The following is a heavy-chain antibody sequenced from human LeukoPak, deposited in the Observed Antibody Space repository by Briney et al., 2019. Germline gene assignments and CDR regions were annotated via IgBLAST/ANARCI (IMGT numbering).Heavy chain of an antibody. J-gene: IGHJ4*02. CDR3: ARVGQQLVQGFDY. CDR2: ISSSSSYI. V-gene: IGHV3-21*01. Sequence: GRSLRLSCAASGFTFSSYGMHWVRQAPGKGLEWVSSISSSSSYIYYADSVKGRFTISRDNAKNSLYLQMNSLRAEDTAVYYCARVGQQLVQGFDYWGQGTLVTVSS. CDR1: GFTFSSYG. D-gene: IGHD6-13*01.